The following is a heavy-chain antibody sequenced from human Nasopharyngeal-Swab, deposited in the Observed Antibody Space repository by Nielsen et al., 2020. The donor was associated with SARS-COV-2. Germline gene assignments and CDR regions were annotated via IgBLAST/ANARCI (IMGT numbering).Heavy chain of an antibody. Sequence: GESLKISCAASGFSFSSYAVHWVRQAPGKGLEWVALISHDGSNKYYADSVRGRFTVSRDNSKNTLYLQMNSLRAEDTAVYYCARVNPVSGSYYDAFDIWGQGTMVTVSS. CDR3: ARVNPVSGSYYDAFDI. V-gene: IGHV3-30-3*01. CDR2: ISHDGSNK. D-gene: IGHD1-26*01. J-gene: IGHJ3*02. CDR1: GFSFSSYA.